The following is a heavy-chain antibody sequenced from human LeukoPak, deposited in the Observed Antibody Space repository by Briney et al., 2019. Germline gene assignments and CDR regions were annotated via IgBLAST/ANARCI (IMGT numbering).Heavy chain of an antibody. CDR1: GFTFSSYA. CDR2: ISYDGSNK. Sequence: PGGSLRLSCAASGFTFSSYAMPWVRQAPGKGLEWVAVISYDGSNKYYADSVKGRFTIPRDNSKNTLYLQMNSLRAEDTAVYYCARGGYSSSGDYYYYYGMDVWGQGTTVTVSS. D-gene: IGHD6-13*01. J-gene: IGHJ6*02. CDR3: ARGGYSSSGDYYYYYGMDV. V-gene: IGHV3-30-3*01.